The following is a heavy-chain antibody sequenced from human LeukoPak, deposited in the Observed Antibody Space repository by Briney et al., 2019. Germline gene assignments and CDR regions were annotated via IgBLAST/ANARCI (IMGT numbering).Heavy chain of an antibody. Sequence: GGSLRLSCAASGFTFSSYSMNWVRQAPGKGLEWVSSISSSSDYIYYADSLKGRFTISRDNAKNSLYLQMNSLRAEDTAVYYCAREEGGAGLYGFDIWGQGTMVTVSS. CDR2: ISSSSDYI. CDR3: AREEGGAGLYGFDI. V-gene: IGHV3-21*01. J-gene: IGHJ3*02. D-gene: IGHD1-26*01. CDR1: GFTFSSYS.